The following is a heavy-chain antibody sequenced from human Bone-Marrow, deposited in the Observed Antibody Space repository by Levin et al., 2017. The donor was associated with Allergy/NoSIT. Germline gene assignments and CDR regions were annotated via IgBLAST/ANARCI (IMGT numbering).Heavy chain of an antibody. D-gene: IGHD3-9*01. Sequence: LSLTCVASGFTSDNYAMHWVRQAPGKGLEWVSTISWNSNSLAYADSVKGRFTLSRDNAKKSLYLQMNSLRPEDTAVYYCAKGYDLLTGYPPFDQWGQGTPVTVSS. CDR3: AKGYDLLTGYPPFDQ. CDR1: GFTSDNYA. CDR2: ISWNSNSL. V-gene: IGHV3-9*02. J-gene: IGHJ4*02.